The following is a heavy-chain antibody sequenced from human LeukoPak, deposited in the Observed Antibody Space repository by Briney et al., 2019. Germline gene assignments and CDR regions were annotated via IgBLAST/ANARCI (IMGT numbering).Heavy chain of an antibody. J-gene: IGHJ5*02. CDR2: IIPIFGTA. D-gene: IGHD3-3*01. Sequence: SVKVSCKASGGTFSSYAISWVRQAPGQGLEWMGGIIPIFGTANYAQKFQGRVTITADESTSTAYMELSSLRSEDTAVYYCARDRNTIFGSDPWGQGTLVTVSS. CDR1: GGTFSSYA. CDR3: ARDRNTIFGSDP. V-gene: IGHV1-69*13.